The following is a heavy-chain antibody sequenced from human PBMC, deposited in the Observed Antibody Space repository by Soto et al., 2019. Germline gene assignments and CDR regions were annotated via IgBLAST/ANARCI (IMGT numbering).Heavy chain of an antibody. D-gene: IGHD3-3*01. J-gene: IGHJ4*02. V-gene: IGHV3-15*07. CDR1: GFSITNTW. CDR2: VKSKADGGTA. Sequence: EVQLVESGGGLVQPGGSLRLSCAASGFSITNTWMHWVRQAPGKGLEWVGRVKSKADGGTADYAAPVKGRFTLSSDDSKNTQDLQMNSLKMEDTAVYYCNSYPDFWGGHTPLWGQGTLVTVSS. CDR3: NSYPDFWGGHTPL.